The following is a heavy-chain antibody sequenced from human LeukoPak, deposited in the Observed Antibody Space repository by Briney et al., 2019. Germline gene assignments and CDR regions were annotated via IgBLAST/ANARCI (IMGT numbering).Heavy chain of an antibody. J-gene: IGHJ4*02. CDR1: GFTFSSYA. CDR2: ISGSGGST. CDR3: AKSRGLIAAATY. V-gene: IGHV3-23*01. Sequence: AGGSLRLSCAASGFTFSSYAMSWVRQAPGKGLEWVSAISGSGGSTYYAGSVKGRFTISRDNSKNTLYLQMNSLRAEDTAVYYCAKSRGLIAAATYWGQGTLVTVSS. D-gene: IGHD6-13*01.